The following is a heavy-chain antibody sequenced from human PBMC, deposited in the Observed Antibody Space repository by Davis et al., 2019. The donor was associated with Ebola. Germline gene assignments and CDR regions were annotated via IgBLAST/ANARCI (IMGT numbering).Heavy chain of an antibody. V-gene: IGHV4-39*01. Sequence: MPSETLSLTCTVSGGSISSSSYYWGWIRQPPGKGLEWIGSIYYSGSTYYNPSLKSRVTISVDTSKNQFSLKLSSVTAADTAVYYCARQLVGYYYDSSGYSLRAGATDYWGQGTLVTVSS. D-gene: IGHD3-22*01. CDR1: GGSISSSSYY. J-gene: IGHJ4*02. CDR2: IYYSGST. CDR3: ARQLVGYYYDSSGYSLRAGATDY.